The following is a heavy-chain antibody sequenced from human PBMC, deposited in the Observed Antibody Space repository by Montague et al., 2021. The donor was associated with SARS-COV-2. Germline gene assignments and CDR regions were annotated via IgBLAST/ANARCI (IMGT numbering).Heavy chain of an antibody. CDR2: IYYSGST. CDR1: GGSISSSSYY. V-gene: IGHV4-39*01. Sequence: SETLSLTCTVSGGSISSSSYYWGWIRQPPGKGLEWIGRIYYSGSTYYNPSLKSRVTISVDTSKNQFSLKLSSVTAADTAVYYCAGRSSTMVRGVVDYHGMDVGGKGTTVTVSS. CDR3: AGRSSTMVRGVVDYHGMDV. J-gene: IGHJ6*04. D-gene: IGHD3-10*01.